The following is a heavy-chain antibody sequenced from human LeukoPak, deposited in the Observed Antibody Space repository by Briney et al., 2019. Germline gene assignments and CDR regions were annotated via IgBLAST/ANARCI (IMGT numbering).Heavy chain of an antibody. J-gene: IGHJ4*02. CDR3: ARGCSVGSCYDY. Sequence: GGSLRLSCAASGFTVSSNYMSWVRQARGKGLEWVSVIYSGGSTYYADSVKGRFTISRDNSKNTLYLQMNSLRAEDTAVYYCARGCSVGSCYDYWGQGTLVTVSS. CDR2: IYSGGST. D-gene: IGHD2-15*01. CDR1: GFTVSSNY. V-gene: IGHV3-53*01.